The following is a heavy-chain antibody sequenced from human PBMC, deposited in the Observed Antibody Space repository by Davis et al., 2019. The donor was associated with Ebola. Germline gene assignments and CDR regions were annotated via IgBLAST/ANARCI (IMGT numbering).Heavy chain of an antibody. CDR1: GFSFNNFG. V-gene: IGHV3-23*01. CDR2: FGGLDGGP. D-gene: IGHD2-8*02. Sequence: PGGSLRLSCAASGFSFNNFGISWVRQSPGKGLEWVSTFGGLDGGPNYGDSVRGRFTISRDNSRNTVYLQMNSLSAADTATYDCAKATTGNAPSFDHWGQGVLVTVSS. J-gene: IGHJ4*02. CDR3: AKATTGNAPSFDH.